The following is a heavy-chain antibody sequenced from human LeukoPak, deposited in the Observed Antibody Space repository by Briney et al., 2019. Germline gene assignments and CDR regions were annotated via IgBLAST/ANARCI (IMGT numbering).Heavy chain of an antibody. J-gene: IGHJ2*01. CDR1: GGSISSSSYY. CDR2: IYYSRST. V-gene: IGHV4-39*01. CDR3: ARGVTMIVVVIHDWYFDL. Sequence: SETLSLTCTVSGGSISSSSYYWGWIRQPPGKGLEWIGSIYYSRSTYYNPSLKSRVTISVDTSKNQFSLRLSSLTAADTAVYYCARGVTMIVVVIHDWYFDLWGRGTLVTVSS. D-gene: IGHD3-22*01.